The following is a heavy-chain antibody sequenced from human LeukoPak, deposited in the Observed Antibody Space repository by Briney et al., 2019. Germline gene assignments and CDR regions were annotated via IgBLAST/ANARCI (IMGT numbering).Heavy chain of an antibody. D-gene: IGHD2-15*01. CDR3: SKTSGGNY. V-gene: IGHV3-23*01. CDR1: GFTFSSYA. CDR2: ITTGGGST. J-gene: IGHJ4*02. Sequence: GGSLRLSCAASGFTFSSYAMSWVRQAPGKGLEWVSAITTGGGSTFYADSVKGRFTISRDNSKNTLYLQMNGLRAEDTAVYYCSKTSGGNYWGQGTLVTVSS.